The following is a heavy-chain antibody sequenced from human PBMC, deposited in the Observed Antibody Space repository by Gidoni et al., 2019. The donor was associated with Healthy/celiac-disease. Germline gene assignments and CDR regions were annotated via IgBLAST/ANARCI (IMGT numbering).Heavy chain of an antibody. CDR1: GGSFSGYY. Sequence: QVQLQQWGAGLLKPSETLSLTCAAYGGSFSGYYWSWIRQPPGKGLEWIGEINHSGSTNYNPSLKSRVTISVDTSKNQFSLKLSSVTAADTAVYYCARGRGYCSGGSCYSDYWGQGTLVTVSS. J-gene: IGHJ4*02. CDR3: ARGRGYCSGGSCYSDY. CDR2: INHSGST. D-gene: IGHD2-15*01. V-gene: IGHV4-34*01.